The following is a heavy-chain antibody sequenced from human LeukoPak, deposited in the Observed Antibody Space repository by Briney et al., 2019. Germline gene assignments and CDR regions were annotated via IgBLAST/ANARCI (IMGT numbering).Heavy chain of an antibody. J-gene: IGHJ4*02. CDR1: GFTFTTYA. CDR2: IRASGGST. Sequence: GGSLRLSCAASGFTFTTYAMSWVRQAPGEGLEWVSGIRASGGSTYYADSVKGRFTVSRDNSKNTLYLQMNSLRAEDTALYYCAKVQSSTGWYTFFDYWGRGTLVTVSS. CDR3: AKVQSSTGWYTFFDY. V-gene: IGHV3-23*01. D-gene: IGHD6-19*01.